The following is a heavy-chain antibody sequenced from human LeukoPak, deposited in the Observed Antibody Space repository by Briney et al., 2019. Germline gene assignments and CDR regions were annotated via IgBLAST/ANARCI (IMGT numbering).Heavy chain of an antibody. J-gene: IGHJ5*02. D-gene: IGHD3-10*01. Sequence: SETLSLTCTVSGGSISSYYWSWIRQPPGKGLEWIGYIHYSGSTNYNPSLKSRVTISVDTSKNQFSLKLSAVTAADTAVYYCARTAWFGELFPNWFDPWGQGTLVTVSS. CDR1: GGSISSYY. CDR2: IHYSGST. V-gene: IGHV4-59*01. CDR3: ARTAWFGELFPNWFDP.